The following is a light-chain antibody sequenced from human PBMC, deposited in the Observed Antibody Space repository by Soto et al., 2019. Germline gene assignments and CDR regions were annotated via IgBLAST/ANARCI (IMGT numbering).Light chain of an antibody. CDR3: QQYGSSATYT. V-gene: IGKV3-20*01. Sequence: EMVLTQSPGTLSLSPGERATLSCRASQSVSSSYLAWYQQKPGQAPRLLIYGASSRATGIPDRFSGSGSGTDFNLTISRLEPEDVAVYYCQQYGSSATYTFGQGTKLEIK. J-gene: IGKJ2*01. CDR1: QSVSSSY. CDR2: GAS.